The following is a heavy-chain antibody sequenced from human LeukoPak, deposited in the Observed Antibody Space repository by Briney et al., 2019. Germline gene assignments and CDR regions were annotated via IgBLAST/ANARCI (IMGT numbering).Heavy chain of an antibody. CDR1: GYTFTGYY. J-gene: IGHJ5*02. D-gene: IGHD6-13*01. V-gene: IGHV1-2*02. CDR2: IYPNSGGT. Sequence: ASVKVSPKASGYTFTGYYMHWVRQAPGQGVGWVGWIYPNSGGTNYAQKFQGRVTVTRDTSISTAYMELSRLRSDDTAVYYCARDGIAAAGTRNWFDPWGQGTLVTVSS. CDR3: ARDGIAAAGTRNWFDP.